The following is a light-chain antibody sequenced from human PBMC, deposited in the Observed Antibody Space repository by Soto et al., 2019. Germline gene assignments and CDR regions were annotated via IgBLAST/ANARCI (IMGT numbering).Light chain of an antibody. V-gene: IGKV3-20*01. CDR2: GAS. J-gene: IGKJ5*01. CDR3: QQYGSSRSIT. CDR1: QSVRSSY. Sequence: EIVLTQSPGTLSLSPGERATLSCRASQSVRSSYLAWYQQKPGQAPRPLIFGASSRATGIPDRFSGSGSGTDFNLIINRLEPEDFAVYYCQQYGSSRSITFGQGTRWRL.